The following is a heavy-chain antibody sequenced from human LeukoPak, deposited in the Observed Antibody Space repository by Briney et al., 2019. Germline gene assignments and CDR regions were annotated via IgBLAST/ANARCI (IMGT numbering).Heavy chain of an antibody. CDR2: ISSSGTTI. CDR1: GFSFSVYE. V-gene: IGHV3-48*03. CDR3: ATLTVAISFDY. J-gene: IGHJ4*02. D-gene: IGHD3-22*01. Sequence: SLRLSCAASGFSFSVYEMHWVRQAPGKGLEWISDISSSGTTIYYADSVKGRFTISRDNAKNSLYLQMNSLRAEDTAVYYCATLTVAISFDYWGQRTLVTVSS.